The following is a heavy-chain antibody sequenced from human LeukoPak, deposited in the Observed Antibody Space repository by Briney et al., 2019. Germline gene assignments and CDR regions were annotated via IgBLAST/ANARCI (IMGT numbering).Heavy chain of an antibody. CDR2: ISPDGGYI. V-gene: IGHV3-21*01. J-gene: IGHJ4*02. CDR3: APFSAVTLYYFDY. CDR1: GFTFSSHS. Sequence: KSGGSLRLSCAASGFTFSSHSLMWVRQAPGKGLEWVSSISPDGGYIYYADSVKGRFTISRDNAENSLFLQMNSLGAEDTAVYYCAPFSAVTLYYFDYWGQGTLVTVSS. D-gene: IGHD6-13*01.